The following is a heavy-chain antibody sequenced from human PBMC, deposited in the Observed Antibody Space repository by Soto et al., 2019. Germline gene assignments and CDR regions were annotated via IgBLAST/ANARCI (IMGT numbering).Heavy chain of an antibody. CDR3: AGESALMTTVPLRH. CDR2: VIPIYGSP. D-gene: IGHD4-17*01. Sequence: VQLVQSGAEVREPGSSVKVSCKASGGTFNTSTITWVRQAPGQGLDYMGGVIPIYGSPYYARKFQGRVTITADVSTSTAYMVRNSLRSGDTAVYYCAGESALMTTVPLRHWGQGTLVTVSS. V-gene: IGHV1-69*01. J-gene: IGHJ4*02. CDR1: GGTFNTST.